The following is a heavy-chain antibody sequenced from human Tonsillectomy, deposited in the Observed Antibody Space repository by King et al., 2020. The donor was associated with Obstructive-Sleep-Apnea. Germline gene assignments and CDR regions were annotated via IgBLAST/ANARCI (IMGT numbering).Heavy chain of an antibody. V-gene: IGHV3-73*01. Sequence: VQLVESGGGLVQPGGSLKLSCAASGFTFSGSAMHWVRQASGKGLEWVGRIRSKANSYATAYAASVKGRFTISRDDSKNTAYLQMNSLKTEDTAVYYCTRRGIAAADPDYWGQGTLVTVSS. J-gene: IGHJ4*02. CDR3: TRRGIAAADPDY. CDR2: IRSKANSYAT. D-gene: IGHD6-13*01. CDR1: GFTFSGSA.